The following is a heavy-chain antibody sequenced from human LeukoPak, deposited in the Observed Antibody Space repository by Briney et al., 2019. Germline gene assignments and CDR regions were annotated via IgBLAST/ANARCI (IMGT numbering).Heavy chain of an antibody. CDR1: GFSVGSHY. Sequence: GGSLRLSCAASGFSVGSHYMTWVRQAPGQGLEWVSVIYIDGSTYYADSVEGRFTISRDNTKNPLYLQMNSLRPEDTAVYYCAKLPIYWGQGALVTVSS. J-gene: IGHJ4*02. V-gene: IGHV3-66*02. D-gene: IGHD4-23*01. CDR2: IYIDGST. CDR3: AKLPIY.